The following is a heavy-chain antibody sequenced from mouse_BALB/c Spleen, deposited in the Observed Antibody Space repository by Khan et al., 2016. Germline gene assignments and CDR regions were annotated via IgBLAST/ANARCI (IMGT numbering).Heavy chain of an antibody. CDR2: INTYTGEP. D-gene: IGHD2-4*01. J-gene: IGHJ4*01. Sequence: QIQLVQSGPELKKPGETVKISCKASGYTFTNYGMNWVKQAPGKGLKWMGWINTYTGEPTYADDFKGRFAFSLETSASTAYLQLNNLKTEDTATYFCAREGLRQTGYAMDYWGQGTSVTVSS. CDR1: GYTFTNYG. V-gene: IGHV9-3-1*01. CDR3: AREGLRQTGYAMDY.